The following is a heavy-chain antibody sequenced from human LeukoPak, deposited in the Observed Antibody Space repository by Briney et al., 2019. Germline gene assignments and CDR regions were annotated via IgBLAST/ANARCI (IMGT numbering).Heavy chain of an antibody. D-gene: IGHD2-21*02. Sequence: GGSLRLSCAASGFTFSSYAMSWVRQAPGKGLEWVSAISGSGGSTYYADSVKGRFTFSRDNSKNTVYLQMNSLRPEDTAVYYCVRDRDWAFDYWGQGSLVTVSS. V-gene: IGHV3-23*01. CDR1: GFTFSSYA. CDR2: ISGSGGST. J-gene: IGHJ4*02. CDR3: VRDRDWAFDY.